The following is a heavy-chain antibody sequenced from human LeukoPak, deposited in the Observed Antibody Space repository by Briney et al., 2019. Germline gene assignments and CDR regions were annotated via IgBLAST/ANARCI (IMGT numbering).Heavy chain of an antibody. CDR1: GFIFSSYN. Sequence: PGGSLRLSCAPSGFIFSSYNMNWVRQAPGKGLEWVSSISSSSTYIHYADSVQGRFTISRDNAKNSLYLQVNSPRAEDTAVYYCAKDDYGLDYWGQGTLVTVSS. V-gene: IGHV3-21*01. CDR2: ISSSSTYI. J-gene: IGHJ4*02. CDR3: AKDDYGLDY. D-gene: IGHD4-17*01.